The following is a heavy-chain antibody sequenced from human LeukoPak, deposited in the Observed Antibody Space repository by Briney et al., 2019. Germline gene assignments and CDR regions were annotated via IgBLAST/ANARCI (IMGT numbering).Heavy chain of an antibody. CDR2: IHYRGTT. CDR3: ARDEHGDFQGFDY. D-gene: IGHD4-17*01. Sequence: SETLSLTCNVSGASIKSYYWNWIRQSPGKGLEWLGNIHYRGTTNYNPSLKSRVILSLDTSKSQFALKMTSVIAADTAVYYCARDEHGDFQGFDYWGQGTLVTVSP. V-gene: IGHV4-59*13. CDR1: GASIKSYY. J-gene: IGHJ4*02.